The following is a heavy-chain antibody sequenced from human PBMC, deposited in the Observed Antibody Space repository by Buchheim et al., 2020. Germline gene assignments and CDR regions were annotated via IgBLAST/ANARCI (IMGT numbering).Heavy chain of an antibody. CDR2: ISYDGTNK. CDR1: GFTFSSNA. V-gene: IGHV3-30-3*01. J-gene: IGHJ4*02. CDR3: ARTRYTSSGGY. D-gene: IGHD6-13*01. Sequence: QVQLVESGGGVVQPGRSLRLSCAASGFTFSSNAIHWVRQAPGKGLEWVAVISYDGTNKYYADSVKGRFTVSRDNAKNTLYLQMNSLRAEDTAVYYCARTRYTSSGGYWGQGTL.